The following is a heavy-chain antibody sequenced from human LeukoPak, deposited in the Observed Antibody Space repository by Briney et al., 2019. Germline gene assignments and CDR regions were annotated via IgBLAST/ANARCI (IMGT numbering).Heavy chain of an antibody. Sequence: GESLKISCKGSGYSFTTHWIGWVRQMPGKGLEWMGIIYPGDSDTRYSPSFRGQVAISADKSISTAFLQWNSLWASDTAMYYCARASSSGTATVPADYWGQGTLVTVSS. J-gene: IGHJ4*02. CDR2: IYPGDSDT. D-gene: IGHD3-10*01. V-gene: IGHV5-51*01. CDR1: GYSFTTHW. CDR3: ARASSSGTATVPADY.